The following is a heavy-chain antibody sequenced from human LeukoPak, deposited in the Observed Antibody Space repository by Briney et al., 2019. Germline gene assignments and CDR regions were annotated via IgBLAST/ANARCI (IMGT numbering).Heavy chain of an antibody. J-gene: IGHJ4*02. CDR2: IYYSGST. Sequence: MASETLSLTCTVSGGSISSYYWSWIRPPPGKGLEWIGYIYYSGSTNYNPSLKSRVTISVDTSKNQFSLKLNSVTAADTAVYFCARDVSRFDSWGQGTLVTVSS. D-gene: IGHD2-21*01. V-gene: IGHV4-59*01. CDR1: GGSISSYY. CDR3: ARDVSRFDS.